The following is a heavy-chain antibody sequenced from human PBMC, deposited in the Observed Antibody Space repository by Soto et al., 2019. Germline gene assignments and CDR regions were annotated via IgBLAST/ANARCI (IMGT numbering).Heavy chain of an antibody. V-gene: IGHV1-69*02. CDR2: IIPILGIA. J-gene: IGHJ6*03. CDR1: GGTFSSYT. D-gene: IGHD6-6*01. Sequence: QVQLVQSGAEVKKPGSSVKVSCKASGGTFSSYTISWVRQAPGQGLEWMGRIIPILGIANYAQKFQGRVTITADKSTITAYMELSSLRSEDTAVYYCTAAPPMDVWGKGTTVTVSS. CDR3: TAAPPMDV.